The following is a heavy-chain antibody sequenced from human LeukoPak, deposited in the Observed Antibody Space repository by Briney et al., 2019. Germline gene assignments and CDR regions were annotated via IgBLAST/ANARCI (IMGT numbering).Heavy chain of an antibody. Sequence: GGSLRLSCAASGFTFSSYWMISVRQAPGKGLEWVANIKQDGSEKYYVDSVKGRFTISRDNAKNSLYLQMNSLTAEDTAVYYCARALGRVQPYYYNYGMDVWGQGTTVTVSS. CDR3: ARALGRVQPYYYNYGMDV. J-gene: IGHJ6*02. CDR2: IKQDGSEK. CDR1: GFTFSSYW. V-gene: IGHV3-7*01. D-gene: IGHD1-1*01.